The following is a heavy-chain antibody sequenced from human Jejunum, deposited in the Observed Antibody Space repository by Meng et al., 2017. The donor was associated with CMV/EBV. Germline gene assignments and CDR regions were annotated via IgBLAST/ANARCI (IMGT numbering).Heavy chain of an antibody. CDR1: SFA. CDR2: VIPMFPTR. J-gene: IGHJ6*02. CDR3: ARDLRGSGLLDYYYGMDV. Sequence: SFAISGVRQAPGQGLEWMGAVIPMFPTRKYAQKFQGRVTFTTDESTTTAHMELSSLRSEDTAVYYCARDLRGSGLLDYYYGMDVWGQGTTVTVSS. V-gene: IGHV1-69*05. D-gene: IGHD3-16*01.